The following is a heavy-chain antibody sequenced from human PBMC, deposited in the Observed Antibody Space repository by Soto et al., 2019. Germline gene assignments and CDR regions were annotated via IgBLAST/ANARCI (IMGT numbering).Heavy chain of an antibody. CDR1: GFTFSSYS. CDR2: ISSSSSYI. Sequence: EVQLVESGGGLVKPGGSLRLSCAASGFTFSSYSMNWVRHAPGKGLEWVSSISSSSSYIYYADSVKGRLTISRDNAKNSLYLQRNSLRAEDTAVYYCARWCGGGSGFAAFDYWGQGTLVTVSS. J-gene: IGHJ4*02. V-gene: IGHV3-21*01. D-gene: IGHD2-15*01. CDR3: ARWCGGGSGFAAFDY.